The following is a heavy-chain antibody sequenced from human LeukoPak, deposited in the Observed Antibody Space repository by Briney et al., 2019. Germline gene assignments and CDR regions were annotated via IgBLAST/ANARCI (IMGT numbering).Heavy chain of an antibody. Sequence: GGSLRLSCAASGFTFDDYAMHWVRQAPGKGLEWVSGISWNSGSIGYADSVKGRFTISRDNAKNSLYLQKNSLRAEDTALYYCAKVGDSSGYYLDYWGQGTLVTVSS. D-gene: IGHD3-22*01. CDR3: AKVGDSSGYYLDY. V-gene: IGHV3-9*01. J-gene: IGHJ4*02. CDR2: ISWNSGSI. CDR1: GFTFDDYA.